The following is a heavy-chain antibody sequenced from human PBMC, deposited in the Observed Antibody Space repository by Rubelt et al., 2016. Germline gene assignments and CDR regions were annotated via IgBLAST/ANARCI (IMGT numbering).Heavy chain of an antibody. D-gene: IGHD1-26*01. CDR3: AREAYSGRYPLIDY. CDR2: ISAYNGNT. CDR1: GYTFTTYG. V-gene: IGHV1-18*01. J-gene: IGHJ4*02. Sequence: QVQLVQSGAEVKKPGASVKVSCKASGYTFTTYGINWVRQAPGQGLEWMGWISAYNGNTNHAQKLQGRGTMTTDTSTSTAYMELRSLRSDDTAVDYCAREAYSGRYPLIDYWGQGTLVTVSS.